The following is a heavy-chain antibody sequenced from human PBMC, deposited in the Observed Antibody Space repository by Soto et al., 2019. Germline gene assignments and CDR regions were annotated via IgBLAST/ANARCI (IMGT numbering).Heavy chain of an antibody. V-gene: IGHV3-23*01. J-gene: IGHJ4*02. CDR1: GLTFSTYA. CDR2: IANSGGTT. Sequence: GGSLRLSCAASGLTFSTYAMSWVRQAPGKGLEWVSTIANSGGTTFYADSVRGRFTISRDNSKNTLYLQMNSLRAEDTALYYCAKSVGSQQFDYWGQGALVTVSS. CDR3: AKSVGSQQFDY. D-gene: IGHD1-26*01.